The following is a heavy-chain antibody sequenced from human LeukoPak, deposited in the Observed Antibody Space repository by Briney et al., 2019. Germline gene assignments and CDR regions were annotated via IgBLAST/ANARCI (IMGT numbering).Heavy chain of an antibody. CDR1: GGSISSSSYY. CDR3: ARSYSSGWSEYYFDS. V-gene: IGHV4-39*01. Sequence: SETLSLTCTVSGGSISSSSYYWGWIRQPPGKGLEWIGSLHYSGSNKYNPSLKSRVTISVDSSKNQFSLKLSSVAAADTAVYYCARSYSSGWSEYYFDSWGQGTLVTVSS. D-gene: IGHD6-19*01. J-gene: IGHJ4*02. CDR2: LHYSGSN.